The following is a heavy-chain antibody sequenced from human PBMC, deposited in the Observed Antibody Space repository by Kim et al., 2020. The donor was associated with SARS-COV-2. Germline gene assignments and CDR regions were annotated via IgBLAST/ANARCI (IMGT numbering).Heavy chain of an antibody. J-gene: IGHJ4*02. CDR2: IKSKTDGGTK. V-gene: IGHV3-15*01. CDR3: TTATEGPYSSGWYGGRKDY. Sequence: GGSLRLSCAASGFTFSNAWMSWVRQAPGKGLEWVGRIKSKTDGGTKDYAAPVKGRFTIARDDSKNTLYLQMNSLKTEDTAVYYGTTATEGPYSSGWYGGRKDYWGQGTLGTVSS. CDR1: GFTFSNAW. D-gene: IGHD6-19*01.